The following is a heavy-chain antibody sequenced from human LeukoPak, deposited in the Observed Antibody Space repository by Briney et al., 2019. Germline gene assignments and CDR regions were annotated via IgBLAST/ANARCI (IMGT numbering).Heavy chain of an antibody. J-gene: IGHJ4*02. D-gene: IGHD2-2*03. CDR3: ATGYCSSTSCAEFDY. Sequence: SETLSLTCTVSGGSISSYYWSWIRQPAGKGLEWIGRIYTSGSTNYNPSLKSRVTMSVDTSKNQLSLKLSSVTAADTAVYYCATGYCSSTSCAEFDYWGQGTLVTVSS. CDR2: IYTSGST. V-gene: IGHV4-4*07. CDR1: GGSISSYY.